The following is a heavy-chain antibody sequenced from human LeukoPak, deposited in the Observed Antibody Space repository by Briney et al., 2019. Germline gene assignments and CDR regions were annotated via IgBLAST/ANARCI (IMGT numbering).Heavy chain of an antibody. Sequence: GGSLRLSCAASGFTFSSYAMHWVRQAPGKGLEWVAVISYDGSNKYYADSVKGRFTISRDNAKNSLYLQMNSLRDEDTAVYYCASPEGGYWGQGTLVTVSS. V-gene: IGHV3-30-3*01. J-gene: IGHJ4*02. CDR3: ASPEGGY. D-gene: IGHD3-16*01. CDR2: ISYDGSNK. CDR1: GFTFSSYA.